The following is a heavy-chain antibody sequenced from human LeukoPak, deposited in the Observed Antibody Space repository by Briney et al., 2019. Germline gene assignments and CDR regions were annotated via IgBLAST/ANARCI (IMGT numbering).Heavy chain of an antibody. CDR1: GFTFSSYG. V-gene: IGHV3-30*18. Sequence: GGSLRLSCVASGFTFSSYGMHWVRQAPGKGLEWVAVILYDGSNKYYADSVKGRFTISRDNSKNTLYLQMNSLRAEDTAVYYCAKGYSGYDWSLVDYWGQGTLVTVSS. J-gene: IGHJ4*02. D-gene: IGHD5-12*01. CDR3: AKGYSGYDWSLVDY. CDR2: ILYDGSNK.